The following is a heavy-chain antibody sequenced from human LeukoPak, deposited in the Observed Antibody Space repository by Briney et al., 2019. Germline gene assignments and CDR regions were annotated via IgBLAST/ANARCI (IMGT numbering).Heavy chain of an antibody. V-gene: IGHV1-2*02. Sequence: ASVKVSCKASGYIFTNYGINWVRQAPGQGLEWMGWINPDSGGSEYGQKFQGRVTFTSDTSSPPIYMEVGSLKPDDTAVYYCAREMTGGIWARATSFDHWGQGTLVTVSS. CDR3: AREMTGGIWARATSFDH. J-gene: IGHJ4*02. CDR1: GYIFTNYG. D-gene: IGHD2-15*01. CDR2: INPDSGGS.